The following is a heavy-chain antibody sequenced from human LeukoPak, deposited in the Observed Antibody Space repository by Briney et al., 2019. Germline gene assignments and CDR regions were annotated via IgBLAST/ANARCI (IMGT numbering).Heavy chain of an antibody. V-gene: IGHV3-21*01. CDR1: GFTFNTYN. CDR2: ISDVGNYI. D-gene: IGHD3-9*01. CDR3: AGAPYDILTGYFIH. Sequence: GGSLRLSCAASGFTFNTYNMNWVRQAPGKELEWVSSISDVGNYIYYSDSLKGRFTISRDNAKNSLYLQMNSLRVDDTAVYFCAGAPYDILTGYFIHWGQGTLVTVSS. J-gene: IGHJ4*02.